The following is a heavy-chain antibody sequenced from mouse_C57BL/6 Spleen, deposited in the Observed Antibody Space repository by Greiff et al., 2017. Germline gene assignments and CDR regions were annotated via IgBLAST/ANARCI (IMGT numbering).Heavy chain of an antibody. V-gene: IGHV7-3*01. J-gene: IGHJ2*01. CDR1: GFTFTDYY. CDR3: ARYRGYGSSYVFDY. D-gene: IGHD1-1*01. CDR2: IRNKANGYTT. Sequence: EVMLVESGGGLVQPGGSLSLSCAASGFTFTDYYMSWVRQPPGQALEWLGFIRNKANGYTTEYSASVKGRFTISRDNSQIILYLQMNALRAEDSATYYFARYRGYGSSYVFDYWGQGTTLTVSS.